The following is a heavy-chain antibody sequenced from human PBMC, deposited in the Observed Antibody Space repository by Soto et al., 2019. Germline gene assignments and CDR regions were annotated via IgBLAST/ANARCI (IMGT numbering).Heavy chain of an antibody. J-gene: IGHJ3*02. V-gene: IGHV4-59*01. CDR1: GGSISSYY. Sequence: SETLSLTCTVSGGSISSYYWSWIRQPPGKGLEWIGYIYYSGSTNYNPSLKSPVTISVDTSKNQFSLKLSSVTAADTAVYYRAREPTYYYDSSGYYPDAFDIWGQGTMVTVSS. D-gene: IGHD3-22*01. CDR3: AREPTYYYDSSGYYPDAFDI. CDR2: IYYSGST.